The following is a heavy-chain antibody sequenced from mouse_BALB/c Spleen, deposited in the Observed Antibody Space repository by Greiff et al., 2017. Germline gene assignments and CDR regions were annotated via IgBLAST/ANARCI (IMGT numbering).Heavy chain of an antibody. J-gene: IGHJ4*01. CDR2: IDPSDSYT. D-gene: IGHD2-13*01. V-gene: IGHV1-69*02. CDR3: ARRTRAMDY. CDR1: GYTFTSYW. Sequence: VQLQQPGAELVKPGASVKLSCKASGYTFTSYWMHWVKQRPGQGLEWIGEIDPSDSYTNYNQKFKGKATLTVDKSSSTAYMQLSSLTSEDSAVYYCARRTRAMDYWGQGTSVTVSA.